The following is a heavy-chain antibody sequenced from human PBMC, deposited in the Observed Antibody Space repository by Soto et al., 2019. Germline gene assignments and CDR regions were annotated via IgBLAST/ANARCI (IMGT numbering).Heavy chain of an antibody. CDR1: GGSISSYY. Sequence: PSETLSLTCTVSGGSISSYYWSWIRQPPGKGLEWIGYIYYSGTTTNYNPSLKSRVTLSVDTSKNQFSLKLSSVTAADTAVYYCARLGGSYAVPHFEYWGQGTLVTVSS. CDR3: ARLGGSYAVPHFEY. D-gene: IGHD1-26*01. J-gene: IGHJ4*02. V-gene: IGHV4-59*08. CDR2: IYYSGTTT.